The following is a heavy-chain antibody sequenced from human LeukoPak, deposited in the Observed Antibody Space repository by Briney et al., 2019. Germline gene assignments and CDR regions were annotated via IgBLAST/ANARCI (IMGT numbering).Heavy chain of an antibody. CDR1: GGSISSYY. J-gene: IGHJ4*02. D-gene: IGHD2-15*01. CDR3: ARHGGSGGDDY. CDR2: IYYTGST. Sequence: SETLSLTCTVSGGSISSYYWSWIRQPPGKGLEWIGYIYYTGSTTYNPSLQSRVSMSVDTSKNQFSLHLSSVTAADTAVYYCARHGGSGGDDYWGQGTLVTVSS. V-gene: IGHV4-59*08.